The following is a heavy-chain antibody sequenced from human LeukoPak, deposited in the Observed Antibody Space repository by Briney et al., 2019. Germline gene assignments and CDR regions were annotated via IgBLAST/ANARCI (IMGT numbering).Heavy chain of an antibody. J-gene: IGHJ6*02. Sequence: PSETLSLTCTVSGGSISSYYWSWIRQPPGKGLEWVSAISGSGGSTYYADSVKGRFTISRDNSKNTLYLQMNSLRAEDTAVYYCAKDLVPHYYYGMDVWGQGTTVTVSS. CDR1: GGSISSYY. V-gene: IGHV3-23*01. D-gene: IGHD2-21*01. CDR3: AKDLVPHYYYGMDV. CDR2: ISGSGGST.